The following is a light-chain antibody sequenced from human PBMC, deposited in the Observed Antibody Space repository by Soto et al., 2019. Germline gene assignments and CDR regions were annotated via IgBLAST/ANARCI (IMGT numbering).Light chain of an antibody. CDR3: LSFTPAHTHI. CDR1: SSDIGAYDY. V-gene: IGLV2-14*01. Sequence: QSVLTQPASVAGSPGQSITISCTGTSSDIGAYDYVSWFQQHPDKAPKLMISEVTNRPSGVSDRFSGSKSGNAASLTISGLQAEDEAYYLCLSFTPAHTHIFGTGTKVTVL. CDR2: EVT. J-gene: IGLJ1*01.